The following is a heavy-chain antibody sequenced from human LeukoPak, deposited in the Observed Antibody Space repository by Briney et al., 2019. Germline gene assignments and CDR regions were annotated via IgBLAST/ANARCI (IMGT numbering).Heavy chain of an antibody. CDR1: SGSISTSNYY. CDR3: ARRGGRITMVRGVKIEYYFDY. J-gene: IGHJ4*02. CDR2: INHSGST. V-gene: IGHV4-39*07. D-gene: IGHD3-10*01. Sequence: SETLSLTCTVSSGSISTSNYYWSWIRQPPGKGLEWIGEINHSGSTNYNPSLKSRVTISVDTSKNQFSLKLSSVTAADTAVYYCARRGGRITMVRGVKIEYYFDYWGQGTLVTVSS.